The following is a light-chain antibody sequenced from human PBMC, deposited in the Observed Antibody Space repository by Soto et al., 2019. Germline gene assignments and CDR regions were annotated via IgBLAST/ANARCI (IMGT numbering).Light chain of an antibody. CDR3: QQIHSTSSYT. CDR2: AAS. J-gene: IGKJ2*01. V-gene: IGKV1-39*01. Sequence: DIQMTQSPSSLSASVGDRVTITCRASQNIRNYLNWYQQRPGKTPNLLVYAASNLRSGVPSRFSGSGSGTLFPLTITTLQPEDFATYYCQQIHSTSSYTFGQGTRVDIK. CDR1: QNIRNY.